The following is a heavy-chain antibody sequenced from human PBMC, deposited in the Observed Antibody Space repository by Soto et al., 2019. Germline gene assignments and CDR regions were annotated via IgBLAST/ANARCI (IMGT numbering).Heavy chain of an antibody. CDR2: ISYDGRNK. J-gene: IGHJ6*02. CDR3: AKAVTVTGNYYYGMDV. V-gene: IGHV3-30*18. Sequence: QVQLVESGGGVVHPGRALGLSCAASGFPFSDYGMHWVRQAPGKGLEWVAVISYDGRNKYYVDSVKGRFIITRDNSKNTLYLQMNSLRAEDTAVYYCAKAVTVTGNYYYGMDVWGQGTTVTVSS. D-gene: IGHD4-17*01. CDR1: GFPFSDYG.